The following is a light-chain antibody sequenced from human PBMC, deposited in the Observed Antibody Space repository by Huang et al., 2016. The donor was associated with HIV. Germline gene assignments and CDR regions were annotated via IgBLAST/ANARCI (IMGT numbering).Light chain of an antibody. CDR1: HSVSSN. CDR3: QQYDNWPLT. CDR2: GAS. V-gene: IGKV3-15*01. J-gene: IGKJ5*01. Sequence: ERVMTQSPATLSVAPGERVTISCRASHSVSSNLAWYQQKPGQAPRLLIHGASTRATGSPARCSGSGSGTEFTLAISSLQSEDSGVYFCQQYDNWPLTFGQGTRLEIK.